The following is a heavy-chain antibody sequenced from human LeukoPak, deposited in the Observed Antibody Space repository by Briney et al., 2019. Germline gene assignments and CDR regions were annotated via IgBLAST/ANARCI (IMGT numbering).Heavy chain of an antibody. V-gene: IGHV4-39*01. J-gene: IGHJ6*03. CDR1: GGSISSSSYY. D-gene: IGHD1-26*01. CDR2: IYYSGST. CDR3: ARQGGSYGPLYYYMDV. Sequence: SETLSLTCTVSGGSISSSSYYWGWIRQPPGKGLEWIGSIYYSGSTYYNPSLKSRVTISVDTSKNQFSLKLSSVTAADTAVYYCARQGGSYGPLYYYMDVWGKGTTVTVSS.